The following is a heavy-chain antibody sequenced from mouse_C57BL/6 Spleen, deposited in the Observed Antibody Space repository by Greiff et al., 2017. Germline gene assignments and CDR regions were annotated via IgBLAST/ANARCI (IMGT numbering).Heavy chain of an antibody. V-gene: IGHV5-4*01. J-gene: IGHJ1*03. CDR1: GFTFSSYA. CDR2: ISDGGSYT. CDR3: TRDGAWYFDV. Sequence: EVMLVESGGGLVKPGGSLKLSCAASGFTFSSYAMSWVRQTPEKRLEWVATISDGGSYTYYPDNVKGRFTISRDNAKNNLYLQMSQLKSEYTAMYYCTRDGAWYFDVWGTGTTVTVSS.